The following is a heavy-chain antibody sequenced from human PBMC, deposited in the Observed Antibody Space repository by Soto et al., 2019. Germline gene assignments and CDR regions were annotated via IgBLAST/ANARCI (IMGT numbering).Heavy chain of an antibody. Sequence: SETLSLTCAVSSGSISSGGFSWSWIRQPPGKGLEWVGYIYHSGSTYYNPSLKSRVTISVDRSKNQFSLKLSSVTAADTAVYYCAREGYPLYYFDYWGQGTLVTVSS. CDR2: IYHSGST. CDR1: SGSISSGGFS. V-gene: IGHV4-30-2*01. J-gene: IGHJ4*02. D-gene: IGHD3-16*02. CDR3: AREGYPLYYFDY.